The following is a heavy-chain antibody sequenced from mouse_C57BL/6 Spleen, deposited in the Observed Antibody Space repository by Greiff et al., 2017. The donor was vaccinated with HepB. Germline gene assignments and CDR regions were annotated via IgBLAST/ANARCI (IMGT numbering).Heavy chain of an antibody. CDR1: GYAFSSSW. CDR2: IYPGDGDT. D-gene: IGHD1-1*01. CDR3: GRRNTVPRWWYFDV. V-gene: IGHV1-82*01. J-gene: IGHJ1*03. Sequence: QVQLQQSGPELVKPGASVKISCKASGYAFSSSWMNWVKQRPGKGLEWIGRIYPGDGDTNYNGKFKGKATLTADKSSSTAYMQLSSLTSEDSAVYSWGRRNTVPRWWYFDVWGTGTTVTVSS.